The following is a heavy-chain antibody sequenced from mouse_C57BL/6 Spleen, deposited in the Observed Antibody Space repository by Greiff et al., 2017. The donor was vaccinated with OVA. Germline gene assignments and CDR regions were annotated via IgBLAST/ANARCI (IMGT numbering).Heavy chain of an antibody. CDR1: GYTFTDYN. V-gene: IGHV1-18*01. D-gene: IGHD1-1*01. J-gene: IGHJ1*03. CDR3: ARWGPVVAKNWYFDV. Sequence: EVQLQESGPELVKPGASVKIPCKASGYTFTDYNMDWVKQSHGKSLEWIGDINPNNGGTIYNQKFKGKATLTVDKSSSTAYMELRSLTSEDTAVYCCARWGPVVAKNWYFDVWGTGTTVTVSS. CDR2: INPNNGGT.